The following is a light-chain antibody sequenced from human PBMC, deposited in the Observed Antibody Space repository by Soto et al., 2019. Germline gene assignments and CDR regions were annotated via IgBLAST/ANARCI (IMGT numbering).Light chain of an antibody. CDR3: QQYGSSPPWT. CDR1: QSVSSSY. J-gene: IGKJ1*01. V-gene: IGKV3-20*01. CDR2: GAA. Sequence: EIMLTQSPGTLSLSPGEIATLSYRASQSVSSSYVAWYQQKPGQAPRLLIYGAACRATGIPDRFSGSVSGTGVSLTISRLEPEDFAVYYCQQYGSSPPWTFGQGTKVDIK.